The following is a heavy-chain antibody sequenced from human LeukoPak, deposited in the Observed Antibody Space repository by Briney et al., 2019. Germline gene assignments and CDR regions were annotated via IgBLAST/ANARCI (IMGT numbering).Heavy chain of an antibody. J-gene: IGHJ4*02. CDR2: ISGSGGST. CDR3: AKAVGNFYDSSGYFLFDY. Sequence: PGGSLRLSCAASGFTFSSYAMSWVRQAPGKGLEWVSAISGSGGSTYYADSVKGRFTISRDNSKNTLYLQMNSLRAEDTAVYYCAKAVGNFYDSSGYFLFDYWGQGTLVTVSS. V-gene: IGHV3-23*01. CDR1: GFTFSSYA. D-gene: IGHD3-22*01.